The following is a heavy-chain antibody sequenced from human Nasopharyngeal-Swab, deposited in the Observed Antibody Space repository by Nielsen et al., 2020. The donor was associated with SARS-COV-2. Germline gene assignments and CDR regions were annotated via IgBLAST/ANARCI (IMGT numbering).Heavy chain of an antibody. CDR2: MYYSGST. J-gene: IGHJ6*02. D-gene: IGHD6-13*01. CDR3: ARVKGIAAANYYYGMDV. V-gene: IGHV4-39*07. CDR1: GGSISSGSYF. Sequence: SETLSLTCTVSGGSISSGSYFWGWIRQPPGKGLEWIGSMYYSGSTYYNPSLKSRVTISVDTSKNQFSLKLSSVTAADTAVYYCARVKGIAAANYYYGMDVWGQGTTVTVSS.